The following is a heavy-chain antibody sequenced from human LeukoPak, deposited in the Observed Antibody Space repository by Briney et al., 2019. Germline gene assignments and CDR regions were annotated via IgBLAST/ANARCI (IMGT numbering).Heavy chain of an antibody. CDR3: ARKKWEPTSNDAFDI. CDR2: ISDSGHRT. J-gene: IGHJ3*02. CDR1: GFTFSSYA. V-gene: IGHV3-23*01. Sequence: GGSLTLSCAASGFTFSSYAMSWVRLAPGNWLEWVSGISDSGHRTDYADSVERRFTISRDNSKNTLYLQMDSLRAEDTALYYCARKKWEPTSNDAFDIWGQGTMVTVSS. D-gene: IGHD1-26*01.